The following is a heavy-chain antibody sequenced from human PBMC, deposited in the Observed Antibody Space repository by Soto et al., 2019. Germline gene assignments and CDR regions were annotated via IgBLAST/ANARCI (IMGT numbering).Heavy chain of an antibody. Sequence: QVQLVESGGGVVQPGRSLRLSCAASGFTFSSYGMHWVRQAPGKGLEWVAVIWYDGSNKYYADSVKGRVTISRDNSKNTLYRQMNSLRAEDTAVYYCARDRGSYLYYFDYWGQGTLVTVSS. CDR2: IWYDGSNK. J-gene: IGHJ4*02. V-gene: IGHV3-33*01. CDR3: ARDRGSYLYYFDY. D-gene: IGHD1-26*01. CDR1: GFTFSSYG.